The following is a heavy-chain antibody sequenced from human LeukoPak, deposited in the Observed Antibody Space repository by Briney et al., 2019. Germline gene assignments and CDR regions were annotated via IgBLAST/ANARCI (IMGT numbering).Heavy chain of an antibody. D-gene: IGHD6-19*01. CDR1: GFTFSSYA. Sequence: GGSLSLSCAASGFTFSSYALSWVRQAPGKGLEWVSGISGSTYYADSVKGRFTISRDNSKNTLYLQMNSLRAEDTAVYYCAKVGSQETIEVAGPYFDYWSQGSLVTVSS. J-gene: IGHJ4*02. CDR2: ISGST. V-gene: IGHV3-23*01. CDR3: AKVGSQETIEVAGPYFDY.